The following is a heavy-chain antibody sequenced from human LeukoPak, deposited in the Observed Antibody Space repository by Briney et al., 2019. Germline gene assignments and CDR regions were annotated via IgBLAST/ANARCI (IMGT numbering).Heavy chain of an antibody. CDR1: GFMFNKSW. CDR3: AKPGERDY. J-gene: IGHJ4*02. Sequence: GGSLRLSCAASGFMFNKSWMSWVRQAPGKGPEWVANIKEDGTQKYYVDSVRGRFTISRDNAENSLYLQMNSLRDEDTAVYYCAKPGERDYWGRGTLVTVSS. V-gene: IGHV3-7*01. D-gene: IGHD7-27*01. CDR2: IKEDGTQK.